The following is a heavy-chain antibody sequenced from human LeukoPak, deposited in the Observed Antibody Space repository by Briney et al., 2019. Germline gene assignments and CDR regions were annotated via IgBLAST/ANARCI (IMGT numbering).Heavy chain of an antibody. CDR1: GGSISSGDYY. D-gene: IGHD3-22*01. J-gene: IGHJ6*02. CDR3: ARDQNKYDSSGYYYYQYGMDV. V-gene: IGHV4-30-4*01. Sequence: SQTLSLTCTVSGGSISSGDYYWTWIRQPPGKGLEWTGYIYYSGSTHYNPSLKSRVSISVDTAKNQFSLNLSSVTAADTAVYYCARDQNKYDSSGYYYYQYGMDVWGQGTTVTVSS. CDR2: IYYSGST.